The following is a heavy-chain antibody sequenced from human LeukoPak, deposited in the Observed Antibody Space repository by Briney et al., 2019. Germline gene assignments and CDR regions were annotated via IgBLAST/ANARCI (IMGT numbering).Heavy chain of an antibody. D-gene: IGHD3-9*01. CDR3: ATHEGYYDILTGYYRLSWFDP. Sequence: SETLSLTCTVSGGSISSSSYYWGWIRQPPGKGLEWIGSIYYSGSTYYNPSLKSRVTISVDTSKNQFSLKLSSVTAADTAVYYCATHEGYYDILTGYYRLSWFDPWGQGTLFTVPS. J-gene: IGHJ5*02. CDR2: IYYSGST. CDR1: GGSISSSSYY. V-gene: IGHV4-39*01.